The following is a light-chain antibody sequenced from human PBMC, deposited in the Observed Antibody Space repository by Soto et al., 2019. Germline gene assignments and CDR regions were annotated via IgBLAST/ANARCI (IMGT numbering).Light chain of an antibody. CDR2: EVS. CDR1: SSDVGSYNL. V-gene: IGLV2-23*02. CDR3: FSKGTDGTFMV. J-gene: IGLJ3*02. Sequence: QSALTQPASVSGSPGQSITISCTGTSSDVGSYNLVSWYQQHPGKAPKVMIYEVSKRPSGISNRFSGSKSGNTASLTISGLQAEDEADYYCFSKGTDGTFMVFGGGTKLTVL.